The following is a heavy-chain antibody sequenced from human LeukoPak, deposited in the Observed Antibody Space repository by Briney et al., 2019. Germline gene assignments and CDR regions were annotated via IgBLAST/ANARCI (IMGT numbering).Heavy chain of an antibody. CDR1: GYTFTGYY. D-gene: IGHD5-12*01. Sequence: ASVKVSCKASGYTFTGYYMHWVRQAPGQGLEWMGWINPNSGGTNYAQKFQGRVTMTRNTSISTAYMELSSLRSEDTAVYYCARGSHNIVATINDFDYWGQGTLVTVSS. J-gene: IGHJ4*02. CDR3: ARGSHNIVATINDFDY. CDR2: INPNSGGT. V-gene: IGHV1-2*02.